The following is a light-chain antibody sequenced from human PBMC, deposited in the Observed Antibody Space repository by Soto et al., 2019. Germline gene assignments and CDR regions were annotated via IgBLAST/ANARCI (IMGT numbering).Light chain of an antibody. CDR3: QQRGNWPLT. CDR2: DAS. J-gene: IGKJ4*01. CDR1: QSVSSY. V-gene: IGKV3-11*01. Sequence: EIVLTQSPATLSLSPGKRATLSCRASQSVSSYLAWYQQKPGQAPRLLIYDASNSATGIPARFSGSGSETDFTLTISSLEPEDFAVYYCQQRGNWPLTFGGGTNVEIK.